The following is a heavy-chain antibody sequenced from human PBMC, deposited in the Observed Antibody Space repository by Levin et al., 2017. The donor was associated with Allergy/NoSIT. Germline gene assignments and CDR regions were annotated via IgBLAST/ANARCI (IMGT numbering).Heavy chain of an antibody. CDR2: ISDSGGST. CDR3: VRRYNWNVRWFDP. Sequence: PGGSLRLSCAASGFTFSSYAMSWVRQVSGKGLEWVSGISDSGGSTYYADSVKGRFIISRDNSKNTLFLQMSSLRAEDTAIYYCVRRYNWNVRWFDPWGQGTLVTVSS. D-gene: IGHD1-1*01. J-gene: IGHJ5*02. V-gene: IGHV3-23*01. CDR1: GFTFSSYA.